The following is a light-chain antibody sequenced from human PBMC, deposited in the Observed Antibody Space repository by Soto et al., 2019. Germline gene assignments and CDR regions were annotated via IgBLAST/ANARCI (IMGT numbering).Light chain of an antibody. Sequence: EIVLTQSPGTLSLSPGERATLSCRASQSVSSNYLAWYQQKPGQAPRLLIYGASTRATGIPDRFSGSGSGTAFTLTFSRLEPEDFAVYYCQQYGSSPITFGQGTRLEIK. CDR3: QQYGSSPIT. J-gene: IGKJ5*01. CDR1: QSVSSNY. V-gene: IGKV3-20*01. CDR2: GAS.